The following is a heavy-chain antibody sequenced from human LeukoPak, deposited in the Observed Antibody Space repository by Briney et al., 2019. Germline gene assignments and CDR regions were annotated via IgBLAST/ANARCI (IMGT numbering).Heavy chain of an antibody. D-gene: IGHD3-22*01. J-gene: IGHJ4*02. CDR1: GFKFSSNW. V-gene: IGHV3-23*01. Sequence: GGSLRLSCAASGFKFSSNWMSWVRQAPGKGLEWVSAISGSGGSTYYADSVKGRFTISRDNSKNTLYLQMNSLRAEDTAVYYCAKDHTPYYYDSSGYLDYWGQGTLVTVSS. CDR3: AKDHTPYYYDSSGYLDY. CDR2: ISGSGGST.